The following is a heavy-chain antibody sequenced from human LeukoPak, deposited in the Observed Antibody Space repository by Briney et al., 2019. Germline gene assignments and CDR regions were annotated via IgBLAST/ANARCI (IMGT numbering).Heavy chain of an antibody. J-gene: IGHJ4*02. D-gene: IGHD3-22*01. V-gene: IGHV3-48*01. CDR3: ANGVDYYYDSSGYNY. CDR1: GFTFSSYS. CDR2: ISSSSSTI. Sequence: GGSLRLSCAASGFTFSSYSTNWVRQAPGKGLEWVSYISSSSSTIYYADSVKGRFTISRDNSKNTLYLQMNSPRVEDTAVYYCANGVDYYYDSSGYNYWGQGTLVTVSS.